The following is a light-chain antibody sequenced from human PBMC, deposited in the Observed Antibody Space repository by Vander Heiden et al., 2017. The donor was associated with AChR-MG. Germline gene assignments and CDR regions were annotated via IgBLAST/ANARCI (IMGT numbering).Light chain of an antibody. CDR2: KSC. CDR3: QQENSYPWA. Sequence: IQTTQSPSTLSASAGDRVTITCRASQTITSWLAAYQQNPGEAPKVLIYKSCSLESGVPSRFSGSGSGADFTITISMQQPGDFATYCYQQENSYPWAFGQRTKLEIK. V-gene: IGKV1-5*03. J-gene: IGKJ2*01. CDR1: QTITSW.